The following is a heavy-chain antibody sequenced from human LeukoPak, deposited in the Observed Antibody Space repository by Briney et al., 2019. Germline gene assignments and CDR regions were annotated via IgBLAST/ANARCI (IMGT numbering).Heavy chain of an antibody. J-gene: IGHJ4*02. CDR1: GGSISSYY. V-gene: IGHV4-59*01. Sequence: SETLSLTCTVSGGSISSYYWSWIRQPPGKGLEWIGYIYYSGSTNYNPSLKSRVTISVDTSKNQFSLKLSSVTAADTAVYYCAREDRPFAAARYFDYWGQGTLVTVSS. D-gene: IGHD6-6*01. CDR2: IYYSGST. CDR3: AREDRPFAAARYFDY.